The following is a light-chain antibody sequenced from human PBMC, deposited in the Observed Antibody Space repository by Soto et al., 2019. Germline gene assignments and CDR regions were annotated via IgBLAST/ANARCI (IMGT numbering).Light chain of an antibody. CDR3: QVWDSSSDPFVV. CDR1: NIGSKS. Sequence: SYELTQPPSVSVAPVKTARITCGGNNIGSKSVHWYQQKPGQAPVLVIYYDSDRPSGIPERFSGSNSGNTATLTISRVEAGDEADYYCQVWDSSSDPFVVFGGWTNVTVL. CDR2: YDS. J-gene: IGLJ2*01. V-gene: IGLV3-21*04.